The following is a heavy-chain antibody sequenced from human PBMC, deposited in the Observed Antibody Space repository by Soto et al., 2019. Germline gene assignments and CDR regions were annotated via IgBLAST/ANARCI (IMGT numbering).Heavy chain of an antibody. J-gene: IGHJ4*02. Sequence: GASVKVSCKASGYTFPSYDINWVRQATGQGLEWMGWMNPNSGNTGYAQKFQGRVTMTRNTSISTAYMELSSLRSEDTAVYYCARGPGMITFGRSDYWGQGTLVTVSS. CDR1: GYTFPSYD. V-gene: IGHV1-8*01. CDR2: MNPNSGNT. D-gene: IGHD3-16*01. CDR3: ARGPGMITFGRSDY.